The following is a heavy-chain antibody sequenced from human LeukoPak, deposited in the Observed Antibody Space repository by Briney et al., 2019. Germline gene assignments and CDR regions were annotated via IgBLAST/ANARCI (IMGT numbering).Heavy chain of an antibody. V-gene: IGHV4-61*02. D-gene: IGHD3-9*01. CDR3: ARGLDILTGYYNSQPLDY. Sequence: SETLSLTCTVSGGSISSGSYYWSWIRQPAGKGLEWIGRIYTSGSTNYNPSLKSRVTISVDTSKNQFSLKLSSVTAADTAVYYCARGLDILTGYYNSQPLDYWGQGTLVTVSS. CDR1: GGSISSGSYY. CDR2: IYTSGST. J-gene: IGHJ4*02.